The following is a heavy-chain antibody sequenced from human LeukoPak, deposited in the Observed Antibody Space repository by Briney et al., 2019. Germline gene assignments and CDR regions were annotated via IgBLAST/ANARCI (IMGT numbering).Heavy chain of an antibody. J-gene: IGHJ4*02. Sequence: SETLSLTCTVSGGSISSSSHYWGWIRQPPGKGLEWIGSIYYRGSSSYNPSLKSRVTMSVDTSKNHFSLKLSSVTAADTAVYFCARQSDSSGYYSFNYWGQGTLVTVSS. CDR2: IYYRGSS. CDR3: ARQSDSSGYYSFNY. D-gene: IGHD3-22*01. V-gene: IGHV4-39*01. CDR1: GGSISSSSHY.